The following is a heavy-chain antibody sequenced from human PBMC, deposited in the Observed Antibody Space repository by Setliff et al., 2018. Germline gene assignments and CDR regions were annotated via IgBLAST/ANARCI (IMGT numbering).Heavy chain of an antibody. Sequence: LRLSCAASGFTFSNYWMSWGRQAPGKGLEWVANIKQDGSEQYYVDSVKGRFTISRDNANNSLYLQMNSLRAEDTAVYYCARDQAGVYDYWGQGTLVTVSS. V-gene: IGHV3-7*01. CDR3: ARDQAGVYDY. J-gene: IGHJ4*02. CDR1: GFTFSNYW. D-gene: IGHD3-10*01. CDR2: IKQDGSEQ.